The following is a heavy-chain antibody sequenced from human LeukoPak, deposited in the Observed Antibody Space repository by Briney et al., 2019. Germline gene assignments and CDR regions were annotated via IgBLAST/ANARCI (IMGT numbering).Heavy chain of an antibody. CDR1: GGSISSGSYY. D-gene: IGHD2-8*01. Sequence: PSQTLSLTCTVSGGSISSGSYYWSWIRQPAGKGLEWIGRIYTSGSTNYNPSLKSRVTISVDTSKNQFSLKLRSVTAADTAVYYCARGWSDVSGYWGQGTLVTVSS. V-gene: IGHV4-61*02. CDR2: IYTSGST. CDR3: ARGWSDVSGY. J-gene: IGHJ4*02.